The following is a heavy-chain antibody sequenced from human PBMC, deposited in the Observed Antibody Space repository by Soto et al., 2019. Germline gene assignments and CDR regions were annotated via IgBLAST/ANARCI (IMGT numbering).Heavy chain of an antibody. D-gene: IGHD6-19*01. Sequence: QVQLVQSGAEVKKPGASVKVSCKASGYTFTSYGISWVRQAPGQGLEWMGWISAYNGNTNYAQKLQGRVTITTDTSTSTAYMELRSLRSDDTAVYYCARDREWLVSLRGYGMDVWGQGTTVTVSS. CDR1: GYTFTSYG. V-gene: IGHV1-18*01. CDR2: ISAYNGNT. CDR3: ARDREWLVSLRGYGMDV. J-gene: IGHJ6*02.